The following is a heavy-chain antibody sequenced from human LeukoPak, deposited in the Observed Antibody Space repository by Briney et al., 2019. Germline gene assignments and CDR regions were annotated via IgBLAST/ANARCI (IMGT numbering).Heavy chain of an antibody. CDR1: GGSISSYY. V-gene: IGHV3-48*01. CDR2: ISSSSLTI. J-gene: IGHJ5*02. D-gene: IGHD1-7*01. Sequence: ETLSLTCTVSGGSISSYYWSWIRQPPGKGLEWVSYISSSSLTIYYADSVKGRFTVSRDNAKDSLFLQMSSLRAEDTALYYCARVTGTTSVVMDSWGQGTLVTVSS. CDR3: ARVTGTTSVVMDS.